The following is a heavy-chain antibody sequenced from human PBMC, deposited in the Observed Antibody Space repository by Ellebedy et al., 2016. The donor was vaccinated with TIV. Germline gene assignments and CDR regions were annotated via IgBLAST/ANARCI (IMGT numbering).Heavy chain of an antibody. CDR3: ARGGGYDSGRDY. D-gene: IGHD5-12*01. V-gene: IGHV4-30-4*01. Sequence: LRLSXTVSGGSISSGDYYWSWIRQPPGKGPEWIGYIYYSGSTYYNPSLKSRVTISVDTSKNQFSLKLSSVTAADTAVYYCARGGGYDSGRDYWGQGTLVTVSS. J-gene: IGHJ4*02. CDR2: IYYSGST. CDR1: GGSISSGDYY.